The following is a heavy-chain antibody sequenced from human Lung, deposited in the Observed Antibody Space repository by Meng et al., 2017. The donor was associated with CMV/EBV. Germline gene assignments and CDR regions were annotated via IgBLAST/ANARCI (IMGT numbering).Heavy chain of an antibody. CDR2: IHTCGRT. CDR1: LFTVSINS. CDR3: ARKSFERRDLDY. Sequence: GLLVESGGGLIQPVGSLRLSCAASLFTVSINSMSWVRHPPGTGLVWVAVIHTCGRTFCAGSVKGRFTLYRASSQNTLYLQTKSLTHEDTAGYYCARKSFERRDLDYWGQGTLVTVSS. V-gene: IGHV3-53*01. J-gene: IGHJ4*02.